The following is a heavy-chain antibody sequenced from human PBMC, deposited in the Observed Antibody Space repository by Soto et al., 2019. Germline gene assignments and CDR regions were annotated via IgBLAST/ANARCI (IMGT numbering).Heavy chain of an antibody. D-gene: IGHD3-22*01. Sequence: PSETLSLTCTVSGGSISSWYWSWIRQPPGKGLEWIGYIYYSGSTNYNPSLKSRVTISVDTSKNQFSLKLSSVTAADTAVYYCANVVVTRSRRYYFDYWGQGTLVTVSS. CDR2: IYYSGST. V-gene: IGHV4-59*08. CDR1: GGSISSWY. CDR3: ANVVVTRSRRYYFDY. J-gene: IGHJ4*02.